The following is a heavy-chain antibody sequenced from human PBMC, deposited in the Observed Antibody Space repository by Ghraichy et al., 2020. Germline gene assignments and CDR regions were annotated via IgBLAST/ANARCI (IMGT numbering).Heavy chain of an antibody. CDR2: IYSDGRT. V-gene: IGHV3-66*04. CDR1: GVTVSSNY. CDR3: AKLATTPVWAFDI. J-gene: IGHJ3*02. Sequence: GGSLRLSCAASGVTVSSNYMSWVRQAPGKSPEWVSDIYSDGRTYYADSVKGRFTISRDNSKNMLYLQMNSLRAEDTAAYYCAKLATTPVWAFDIWGQGTMVTVSS. D-gene: IGHD5-24*01.